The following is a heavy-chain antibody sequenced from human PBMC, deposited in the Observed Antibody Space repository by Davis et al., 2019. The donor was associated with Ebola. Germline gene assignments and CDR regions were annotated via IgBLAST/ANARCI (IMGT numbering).Heavy chain of an antibody. CDR2: INSDGSFT. CDR1: GFTFSSYW. D-gene: IGHD2-2*01. Sequence: PGGSLRLSCAASGFTFSSYWMHWVRHAPGKGLVWVSRINSDGSFTDYADSVKGRFTISRDNARNTVSLQMNSLRAEDTALYYCARSSYQPDYWGQGTLVTVSS. V-gene: IGHV3-74*01. J-gene: IGHJ4*02. CDR3: ARSSYQPDY.